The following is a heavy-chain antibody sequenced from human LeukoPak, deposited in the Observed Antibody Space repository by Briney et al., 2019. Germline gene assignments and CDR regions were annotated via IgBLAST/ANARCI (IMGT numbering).Heavy chain of an antibody. D-gene: IGHD2-15*01. CDR3: ARDLSERYSIDH. J-gene: IGHJ4*02. Sequence: GGSLRLSCAASGFTIRSRAMHWVRQAPGKGLEWVAFISYDGSTIYYADSVKGRLYISRDNSKNTLYVQMNSLRPEDTAVYYCARDLSERYSIDHWGQGTLVTVPS. CDR1: GFTIRSRA. V-gene: IGHV3-30-3*01. CDR2: ISYDGSTI.